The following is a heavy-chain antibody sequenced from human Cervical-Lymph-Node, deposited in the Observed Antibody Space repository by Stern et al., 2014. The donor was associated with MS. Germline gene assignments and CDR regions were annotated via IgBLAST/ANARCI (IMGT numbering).Heavy chain of an antibody. CDR3: ARDRGLTHYFYGMDV. Sequence: VQLVESGGGVVQPGKSRRIPGAASGFTFRDYGWDWGRPAPGKGLGGVALATYDGSYQYYADSVKGRFTVSRDNSKNTVLLQMNGLRPEDTAVYFCARDRGLTHYFYGMDVWGQGTTVTVSS. D-gene: IGHD3-10*01. CDR2: ATYDGSYQ. V-gene: IGHV3-30*03. J-gene: IGHJ6*02. CDR1: GFTFRDYG.